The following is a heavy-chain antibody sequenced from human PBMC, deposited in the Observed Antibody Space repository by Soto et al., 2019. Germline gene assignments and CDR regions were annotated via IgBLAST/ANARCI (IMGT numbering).Heavy chain of an antibody. CDR2: ISTGGGST. V-gene: IGHV3-23*01. CDR1: GFTFNIYT. CDR3: AKDPRVSFDP. J-gene: IGHJ5*02. Sequence: PGGSLRLSCAASGFTFNIYTMSWVRQAPGKGLEWVSSISTGGGSTYYADSVRGRFTISRDNSKNTLFLQMNSLRVEDTAVYYCAKDPRVSFDPWGQGTLVTAPQ.